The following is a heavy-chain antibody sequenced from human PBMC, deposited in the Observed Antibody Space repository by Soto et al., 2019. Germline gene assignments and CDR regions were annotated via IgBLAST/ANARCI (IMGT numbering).Heavy chain of an antibody. CDR2: IYYSGSS. CDR3: ARYWDILTGYGMDV. V-gene: IGHV4-31*11. Sequence: QVQLQESGPGLVKPSQTLSLTCAVSGGSISSGAYYWTWIRQHPGKGLEWIGYIYYSGSSYYNPSLKSRVTISVDTSKNQCSLKLSSVTAADTAVYYCARYWDILTGYGMDVWGQGTTVTVSS. D-gene: IGHD3-9*01. CDR1: GGSISSGAYY. J-gene: IGHJ6*02.